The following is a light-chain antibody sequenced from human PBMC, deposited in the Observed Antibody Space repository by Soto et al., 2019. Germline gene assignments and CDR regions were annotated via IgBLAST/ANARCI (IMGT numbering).Light chain of an antibody. CDR1: SSNIGGNF. CDR3: ATWDDTLIGPCWV. J-gene: IGLJ3*02. CDR2: RND. V-gene: IGLV1-47*01. Sequence: QLVLTQPPSVSGTPGQRVTISCSGTSSNIGGNFVSWYQQLPGTAPKLLIYRNDQRPSGVPDRFSGSKSGTSASLAISGLRSDDEADYYCATWDDTLIGPCWVFGGGTKVTVL.